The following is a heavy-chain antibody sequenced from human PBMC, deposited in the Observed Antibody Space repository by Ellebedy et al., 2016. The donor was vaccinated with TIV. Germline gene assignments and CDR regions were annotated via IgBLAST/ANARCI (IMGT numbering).Heavy chain of an antibody. Sequence: SETLSLTCSVSGTSISSGGFYWSWIRQHPGKGLEWIGGSTYQNPSLKSRVTISVDKSKNQVSLKLTSVTAADTAVYCCARRNYETSGFRAFDIWGQGTMVNVSS. V-gene: IGHV4-31*03. D-gene: IGHD3-22*01. CDR3: ARRNYETSGFRAFDI. CDR2: GST. J-gene: IGHJ3*02. CDR1: GTSISSGGFY.